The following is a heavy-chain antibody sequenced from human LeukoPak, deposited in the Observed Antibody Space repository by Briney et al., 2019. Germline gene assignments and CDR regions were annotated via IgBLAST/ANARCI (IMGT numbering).Heavy chain of an antibody. V-gene: IGHV4-30-4*01. D-gene: IGHD3-10*01. CDR3: ARDGVLLWFGDLYGMDV. Sequence: PSETLSLTCTVSGGSISSGDYYWSWIRQPPGKGLEWIGYIYYSGSTYYNPSLKSRVTISVDTSKNQFSLKLSSVTAADTAVYYCARDGVLLWFGDLYGMDVWGQGTTVTVSS. CDR2: IYYSGST. J-gene: IGHJ6*02. CDR1: GGSISSGDYY.